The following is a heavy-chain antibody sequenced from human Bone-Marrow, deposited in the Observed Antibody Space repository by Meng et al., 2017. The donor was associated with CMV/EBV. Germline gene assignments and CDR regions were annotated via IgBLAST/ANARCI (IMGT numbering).Heavy chain of an antibody. D-gene: IGHD3-10*01. CDR3: ARELKGSEINRQFYYYYYGMDV. J-gene: IGHJ6*01. V-gene: IGHV3-21*01. CDR2: ISSSSSYI. CDR1: GFTFSSYS. Sequence: GESLKISCAASGFTFSSYSMNWVRQAPGKGLEWVSSISSSSSYIYYADSVKGRFTISRDNAKNSLYLQMNSLRAEDTAVYYCARELKGSEINRQFYYYYYGMDVWGQGTTVTVSS.